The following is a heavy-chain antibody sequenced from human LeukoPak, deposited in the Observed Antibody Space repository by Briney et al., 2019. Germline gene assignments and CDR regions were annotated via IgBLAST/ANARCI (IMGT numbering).Heavy chain of an antibody. D-gene: IGHD3-9*01. V-gene: IGHV1-2*02. CDR1: GYTFTGYY. J-gene: IGHJ4*02. Sequence: ATVTVSCKASGYTFTGYYMHWVRQAPGQGLEWMGLINPNSGGKNYAQKFQGRVTMTRDTSINTAYMELSRLRSDDTAVYYCARSAHLTGFDYWGQGTLVTVSS. CDR3: ARSAHLTGFDY. CDR2: INPNSGGK.